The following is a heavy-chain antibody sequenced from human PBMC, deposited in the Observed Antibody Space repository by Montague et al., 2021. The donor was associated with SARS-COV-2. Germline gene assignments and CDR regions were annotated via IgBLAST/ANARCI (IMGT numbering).Heavy chain of an antibody. CDR2: IYHSGNT. Sequence: SETLSLTCTVPGGFISSSYWSWIRQPPGKGLEWIGYIYHSGNTNYNPSLKSRVTISIDTSMNQFSPSLSSMTAADTAVYFCARDLLPPRTAIKTNFVGLDVWGQGTTVIVSS. D-gene: IGHD2-21*02. CDR3: ARDLLPPRTAIKTNFVGLDV. V-gene: IGHV4-59*01. J-gene: IGHJ6*02. CDR1: GGFISSSY.